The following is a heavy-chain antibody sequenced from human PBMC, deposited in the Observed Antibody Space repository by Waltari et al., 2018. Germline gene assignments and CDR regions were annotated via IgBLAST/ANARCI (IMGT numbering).Heavy chain of an antibody. CDR3: ARRTAADGFDY. D-gene: IGHD6-13*01. J-gene: IGHJ4*02. V-gene: IGHV4-38-2*01. Sequence: QVQLPESGPGLVKPPETLSLTCAVPGYSISSGYYGGWIRQPPGKGLEWIGSIYHSGSTYYNPSLKSRVTISVDTSKNQFSLKLSSVTAADTAVYYCARRTAADGFDYWGQGTLVTVSS. CDR1: GYSISSGYY. CDR2: IYHSGST.